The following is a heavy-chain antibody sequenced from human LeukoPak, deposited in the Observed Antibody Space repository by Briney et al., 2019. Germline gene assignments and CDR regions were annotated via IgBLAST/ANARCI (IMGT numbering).Heavy chain of an antibody. CDR2: ISWDGGST. Sequence: GGPLRLSCAASGFTFDDYTMHWVRQAPGKGLEWVSLISWDGGSTYYADSVKGRFTISRDNSKNSLYLQMNSLRTEDTALYYCAKAHTEYDSSGYPDYWGQGTLVTVSS. CDR1: GFTFDDYT. CDR3: AKAHTEYDSSGYPDY. V-gene: IGHV3-43*01. D-gene: IGHD3-22*01. J-gene: IGHJ4*02.